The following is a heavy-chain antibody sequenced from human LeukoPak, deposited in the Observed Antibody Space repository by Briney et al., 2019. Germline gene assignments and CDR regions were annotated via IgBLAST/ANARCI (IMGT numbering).Heavy chain of an antibody. CDR1: GGSFSGYY. D-gene: IGHD3-22*01. CDR3: ARKRDSSGYYYH. V-gene: IGHV4-34*01. Sequence: PSETLSLTCAVYGGSFSGYYWSWIRQPPGKGLEWIGEINHSGSTNYNPSLKSRVTISVDTSKNQFSLKLSSVTAADTAVYYCARKRDSSGYYYHWGQGTLVTVSS. CDR2: INHSGST. J-gene: IGHJ5*02.